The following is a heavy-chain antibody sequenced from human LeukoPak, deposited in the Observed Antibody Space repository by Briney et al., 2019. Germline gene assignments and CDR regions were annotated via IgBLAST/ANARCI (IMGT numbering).Heavy chain of an antibody. CDR1: GYTFTTYG. CDR2: ISPYSGST. D-gene: IGHD3-10*01. CDR3: AKFGTQSYYGSGIDF. Sequence: ASVKVSCKASGYTFTTYGISWVRQAPGQGLVWIGWISPYSGSTNYAQKLQGRVTMTADTSTTTAYMELRSLRSDDTAVYYCAKFGTQSYYGSGIDFWGQGTLVTVSS. V-gene: IGHV1-18*01. J-gene: IGHJ4*02.